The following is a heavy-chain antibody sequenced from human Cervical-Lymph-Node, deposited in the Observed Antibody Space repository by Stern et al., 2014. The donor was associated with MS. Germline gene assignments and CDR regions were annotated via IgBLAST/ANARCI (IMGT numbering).Heavy chain of an antibody. D-gene: IGHD4-17*01. J-gene: IGHJ4*02. CDR3: AKDQRVYGLAAYYYFED. Sequence: QVQLVQSGGGVVQPGRSLKLSCTVSGFIFSSYGMHWVRQAPGKGLEWVASISYDGVKKSYAESVRGRVIISRDNSENTVSLEVSSLRPEDTAIYYCAKDQRVYGLAAYYYFEDWGQGTLVTVSS. CDR2: ISYDGVKK. V-gene: IGHV3-30*18. CDR1: GFIFSSYG.